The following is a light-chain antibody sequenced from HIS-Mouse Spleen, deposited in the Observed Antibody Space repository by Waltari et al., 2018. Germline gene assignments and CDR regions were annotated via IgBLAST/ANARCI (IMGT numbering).Light chain of an antibody. CDR3: SSYAGSRV. V-gene: IGLV2-8*01. J-gene: IGLJ3*02. CDR1: SSDVGGYNY. Sequence: QSALTQPPSASGSPGQSVTISCTGTSSDVGGYNYVSWYQQHPGTAPKLMIYEVSKRPSGFPDRFSGSKSGNTASRTVSGLQAEDEADYYCSSYAGSRVFGGGTKLTVL. CDR2: EVS.